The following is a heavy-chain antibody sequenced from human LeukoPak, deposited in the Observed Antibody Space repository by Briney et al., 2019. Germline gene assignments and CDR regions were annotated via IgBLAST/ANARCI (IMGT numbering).Heavy chain of an antibody. V-gene: IGHV1-69*01. CDR1: GGTFSSYA. CDR2: IIPIFGTA. J-gene: IGHJ6*03. Sequence: GSSVKVSCKASGGTFSSYAISWVRQAPGQGLEWMGGIIPIFGTANYAQKFQGRVTITADESTSTAYMELSSLRSEDTAVYYCAREPIRPFGPNYYYYYMDVWGKGTTVTVSS. D-gene: IGHD3-9*01. CDR3: AREPIRPFGPNYYYYYMDV.